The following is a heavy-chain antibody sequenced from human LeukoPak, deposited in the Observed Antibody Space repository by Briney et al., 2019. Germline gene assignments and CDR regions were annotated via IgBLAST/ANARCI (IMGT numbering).Heavy chain of an antibody. CDR3: ARGNLRVVKSYYYYGMDV. Sequence: ASVKVSCKASGYTFTSYDINWVRQATGQGLEWTGWMNPNSGNTGYAQKFQGRVTMTRNTSISTAYMELSSLRSEDTAVYYCARGNLRVVKSYYYYGMDVWGQGTTVTVSS. CDR2: MNPNSGNT. V-gene: IGHV1-8*01. J-gene: IGHJ6*02. CDR1: GYTFTSYD. D-gene: IGHD4-23*01.